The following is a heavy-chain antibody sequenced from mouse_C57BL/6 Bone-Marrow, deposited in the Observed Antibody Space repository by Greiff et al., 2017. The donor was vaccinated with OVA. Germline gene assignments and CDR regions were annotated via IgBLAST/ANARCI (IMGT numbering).Heavy chain of an antibody. CDR3: ARLETGTTWFAY. D-gene: IGHD4-1*01. J-gene: IGHJ3*01. Sequence: EVKVVESGGGLVQPGGSLKLSCAASGFTFSDYYMYWVRQTPEKRLEWVAYISNGGGSTYYPDTVKGRFTISRDNAKNTLYLQMSRLKSEDTAMYYCARLETGTTWFAYWGQGTLVTVSA. V-gene: IGHV5-12*01. CDR2: ISNGGGST. CDR1: GFTFSDYY.